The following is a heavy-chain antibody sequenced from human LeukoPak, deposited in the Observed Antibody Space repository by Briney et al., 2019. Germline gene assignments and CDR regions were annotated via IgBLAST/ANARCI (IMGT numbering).Heavy chain of an antibody. J-gene: IGHJ6*03. Sequence: PSETLSLTCTVSGDSISSYYWSWIRQPAGKGLEWIGRIYSTGSTNYNPSLKSRVTMSVDTSKNQFSLKLSSVTAADTAVYYCARKGGADGSGSRYYYMDVWGKGTTVTISS. CDR2: IYSTGST. CDR3: ARKGGADGSGSRYYYMDV. V-gene: IGHV4-4*07. D-gene: IGHD3-10*01. CDR1: GDSISSYY.